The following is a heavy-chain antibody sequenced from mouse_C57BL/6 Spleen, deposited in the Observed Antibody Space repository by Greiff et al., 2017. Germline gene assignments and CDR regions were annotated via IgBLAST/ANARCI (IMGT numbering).Heavy chain of an antibody. Sequence: VKLMESGPGLVAPSQSLSITCTVSGFSLTSYAISWVRQPPGKGLEWLGVIWTGGGTNYNSALKSRLSISKDNSKSQVFLKMNSLQTDDTARYYCARYDGYYGGYFDYWGQGTTLTVSS. CDR1: GFSLTSYA. J-gene: IGHJ2*01. V-gene: IGHV2-9-1*01. D-gene: IGHD2-3*01. CDR3: ARYDGYYGGYFDY. CDR2: IWTGGGT.